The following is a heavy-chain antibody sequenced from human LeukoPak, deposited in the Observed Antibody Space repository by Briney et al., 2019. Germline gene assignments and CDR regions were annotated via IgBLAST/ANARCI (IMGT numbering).Heavy chain of an antibody. CDR2: ISGGGDST. Sequence: GGSLRLSCAASGFTFSSYAMTWVRQAPGKGLEWVSGISGGGDSTYYVDSVKGRFTISRDNAKNSLYLQMSSLRDEDTAIYYCAQKGGTDHWGQGTLVTVSS. CDR1: GFTFSSYA. CDR3: AQKGGTDH. D-gene: IGHD2-15*01. V-gene: IGHV3-23*01. J-gene: IGHJ4*02.